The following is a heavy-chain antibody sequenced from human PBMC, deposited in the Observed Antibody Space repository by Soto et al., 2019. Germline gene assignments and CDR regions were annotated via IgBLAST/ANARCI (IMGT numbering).Heavy chain of an antibody. Sequence: GASVKVSCKASGYTFTGYYMHWVRQAPGQGLEWVGWINPNSGGTNYAQKFQGRVTMTRDTSISTAYMELSRLRSDDTAVYYCARDLVLMVYAPRGYYGMDVWGQGTTVTVSS. CDR3: ARDLVLMVYAPRGYYGMDV. CDR2: INPNSGGT. J-gene: IGHJ6*02. D-gene: IGHD2-8*01. CDR1: GYTFTGYY. V-gene: IGHV1-2*02.